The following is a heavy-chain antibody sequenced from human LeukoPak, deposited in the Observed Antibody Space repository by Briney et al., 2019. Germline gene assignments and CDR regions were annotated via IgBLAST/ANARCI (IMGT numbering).Heavy chain of an antibody. J-gene: IGHJ4*02. CDR2: IRYDGSNK. CDR1: GLTFSSYG. D-gene: IGHD3-10*01. V-gene: IGHV3-30*02. Sequence: GGSLRLSCAASGLTFSSYGMHWVRQAPGKGLEWVAFIRYDGSNKYYADSVKGRFTISRDNSKNTLYLQMNSLRAEDTAVYYCAKGAIMVRGVIITDEFDYWGQGTLVTVSS. CDR3: AKGAIMVRGVIITDEFDY.